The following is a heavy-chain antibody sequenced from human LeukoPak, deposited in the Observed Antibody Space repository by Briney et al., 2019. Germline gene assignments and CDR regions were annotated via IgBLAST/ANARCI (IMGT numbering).Heavy chain of an antibody. V-gene: IGHV4-34*01. D-gene: IGHD3-22*01. J-gene: IGHJ4*02. CDR3: ARVNRYYYDSSGYYYEK. CDR2: INHSGST. Sequence: PSETLSLTCAVYGVSFSGYYWSWIRQPPGKGLEWIGEINHSGSTNYNPSLKSRVTISVDTSKNQFSLKLSSVTAADTAVYYCARVNRYYYDSSGYYYEKWGQGTLVTVSS. CDR1: GVSFSGYY.